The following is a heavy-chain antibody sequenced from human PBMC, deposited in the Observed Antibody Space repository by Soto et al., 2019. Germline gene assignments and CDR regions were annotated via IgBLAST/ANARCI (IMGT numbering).Heavy chain of an antibody. CDR1: GFTFSSYG. J-gene: IGHJ3*01. D-gene: IGHD6-19*01. Sequence: GGSLRLSCAASGFTFSSYGMHWVRQAPGKGLEWVAVIWYDGSNKYYADSVKGRFTISRDNSKNTLYLQMNSLRAEDTAVYYCSSVSVTVAVIVSSDLLREGTLV. V-gene: IGHV3-33*01. CDR3: SSVSVTVAVIVSSDL. CDR2: IWYDGSNK.